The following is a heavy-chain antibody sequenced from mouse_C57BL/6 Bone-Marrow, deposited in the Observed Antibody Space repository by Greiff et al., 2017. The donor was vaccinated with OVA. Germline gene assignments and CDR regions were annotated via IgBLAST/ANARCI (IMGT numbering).Heavy chain of an antibody. CDR2: IDPENGDT. D-gene: IGHD1-1*01. Sequence: VQLQQSGAELVRPGASVKLSCTASGFNIKDDYMHWVKQRPEQGLEWIGWIDPENGDTEYASKFQGKATITADTSSNTAYLQLSSLTSEDTAVYYCNTSGFYYCYGSSSSYWGQGTTLTVSA. CDR3: NTSGFYYCYGSSSSY. J-gene: IGHJ2*01. V-gene: IGHV14-4*01. CDR1: GFNIKDDY.